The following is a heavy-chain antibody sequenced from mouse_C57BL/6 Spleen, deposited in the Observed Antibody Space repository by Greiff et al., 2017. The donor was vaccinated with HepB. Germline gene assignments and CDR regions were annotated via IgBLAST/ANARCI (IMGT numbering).Heavy chain of an antibody. CDR3: ARQGEDYFDY. J-gene: IGHJ2*01. V-gene: IGHV5-6*01. CDR1: GFTFSSYG. CDR2: ISSGGSYT. Sequence: DVHLVESGGDLVKPGGSLKLSCAASGFTFSSYGMSWVRQTPDKRLEWVATISSGGSYTYYPDSVKGRFTISRDNAKNTLYLQMSSLKSEDTAMYYCARQGEDYFDYWGQGTTLTVSS.